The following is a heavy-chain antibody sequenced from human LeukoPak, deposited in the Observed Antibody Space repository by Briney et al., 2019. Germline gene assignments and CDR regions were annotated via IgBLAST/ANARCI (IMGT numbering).Heavy chain of an antibody. CDR3: ARCPGSYFSDNWFDP. V-gene: IGHV5-51*01. Sequence: GESLEGSFKGSGYSFTSYWIGWVRQMPGKGLEWMGIIYPGDSYTRYSPSFQGQVTISADKSISTAYLQWSSLKASDTAMYYCARCPGSYFSDNWFDPWGKGTPVSSSS. CDR1: GYSFTSYW. J-gene: IGHJ5*02. CDR2: IYPGDSYT. D-gene: IGHD1-26*01.